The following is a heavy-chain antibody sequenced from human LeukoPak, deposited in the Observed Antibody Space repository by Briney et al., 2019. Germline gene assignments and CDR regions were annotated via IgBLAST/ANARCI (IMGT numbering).Heavy chain of an antibody. D-gene: IGHD6-13*01. CDR3: AKVRDRLSSFYPAA. J-gene: IGHJ4*02. CDR2: VNPHSGGR. CDR1: GYTFTDYF. Sequence: GASVMVSCKASGYTFTDYFIHWVRQAPGQGLEWMGWVNPHSGGRNLAQKFQGRVTMTRDTSSTTAYLELSGLTSDDTAMYYCAKVRDRLSSFYPAAWGQGTLVTVSS. V-gene: IGHV1-2*02.